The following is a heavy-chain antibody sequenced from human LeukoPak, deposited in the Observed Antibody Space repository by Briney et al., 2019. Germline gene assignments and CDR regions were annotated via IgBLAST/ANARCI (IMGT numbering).Heavy chain of an antibody. J-gene: IGHJ4*02. V-gene: IGHV3-21*01. CDR1: GFTFSSYS. Sequence: GGSLRLSCAASGFTFSSYSMNWVRQAPGKGLEWVSSISSSSSYIYYADSVKGRFTIPRDNAKNSLYLQMNSLRAEDTAVYYCARGGGGWSLEPIDYWGQGTLVTVSS. CDR2: ISSSSSYI. CDR3: ARGGGGWSLEPIDY. D-gene: IGHD2-15*01.